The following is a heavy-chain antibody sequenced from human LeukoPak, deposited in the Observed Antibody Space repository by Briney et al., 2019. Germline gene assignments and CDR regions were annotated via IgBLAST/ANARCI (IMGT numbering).Heavy chain of an antibody. V-gene: IGHV3-NL1*01. D-gene: IGHD3-10*02. J-gene: IGHJ6*04. CDR2: IYSGGST. Sequence: GGSLRLSCAASGFTFSSYGMYWVRQAPGKGLEWVSVIYSGGSTYYADSVKGRFTISRDNSKNTLSLQMNSLRAEDTAVYYCAELGITMIGGVWGKGTTVTISS. CDR3: AELGITMIGGV. CDR1: GFTFSSYG.